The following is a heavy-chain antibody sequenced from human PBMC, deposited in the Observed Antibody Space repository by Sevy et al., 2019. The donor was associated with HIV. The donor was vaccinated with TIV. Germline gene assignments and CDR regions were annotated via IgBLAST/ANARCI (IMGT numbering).Heavy chain of an antibody. CDR1: GGTFSSYA. D-gene: IGHD3-10*01. Sequence: ASVKVSCKASGGTFSSYAISWVRQAPGQGLEWMGGIIPIFGTANYAQKFQGRVTITADKSTSTAYMELSSLRSEDTAVYYWAAVQGFGFDPWGQGTLSPSPQ. V-gene: IGHV1-69*06. CDR3: AAVQGFGFDP. CDR2: IIPIFGTA. J-gene: IGHJ5*02.